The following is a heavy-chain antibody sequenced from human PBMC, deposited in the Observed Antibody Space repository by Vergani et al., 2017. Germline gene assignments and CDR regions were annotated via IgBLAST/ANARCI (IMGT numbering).Heavy chain of an antibody. CDR3: AKSGWLQHFGAHYVDA. D-gene: IGHD5-24*01. V-gene: IGHV3-23*01. Sequence: EVQLLESGGRLVQPGGSLRLPCVASGFAFSRYAMSWVRPAPGKGLEWVSVLTAIGSGISYADSVRGRFTISRDNSKNTLFLQMDSLRAEDTAVYYCAKSGWLQHFGAHYVDALGQGRLVTVSS. CDR2: LTAIGSGI. CDR1: GFAFSRYA. J-gene: IGHJ4*02.